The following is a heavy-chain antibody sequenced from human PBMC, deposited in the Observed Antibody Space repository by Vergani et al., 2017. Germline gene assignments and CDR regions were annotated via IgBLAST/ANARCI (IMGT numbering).Heavy chain of an antibody. CDR1: GDSINNDFYY. D-gene: IGHD1-26*01. Sequence: QVQLQESGPGLVKPSQTLSLTCTVSGDSINNDFYYWHWIRHPAGKGLEWIGRIYVSGITDYNSSLQSLVSMSVDTSKNQFSLTLTSVTAADTASYYCARDNKQLRPRAFDLWGKGIMVTVSS. J-gene: IGHJ3*01. V-gene: IGHV4-61*02. CDR2: IYVSGIT. CDR3: ARDNKQLRPRAFDL.